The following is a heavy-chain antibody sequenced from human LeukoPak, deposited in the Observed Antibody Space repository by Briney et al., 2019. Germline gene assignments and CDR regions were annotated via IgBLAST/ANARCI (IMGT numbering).Heavy chain of an antibody. CDR2: ISSNGGST. D-gene: IGHD3-3*01. CDR3: ARGGITIFGVAYFDY. V-gene: IGHV3-64*01. CDR1: GFTFSSYA. J-gene: IGHJ4*02. Sequence: PEGSLRLSCAASGFTFSSYAMHWVRQAPGKGLEYVSAISSNGGSTYYANSVKGRFTISRDNSKNTLYLQMGSLRAEDMAVYYCARGGITIFGVAYFDYWGQGTLVTVSS.